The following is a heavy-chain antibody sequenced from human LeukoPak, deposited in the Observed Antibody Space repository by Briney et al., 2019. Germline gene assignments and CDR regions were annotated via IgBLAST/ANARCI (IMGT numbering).Heavy chain of an antibody. D-gene: IGHD5-24*01. V-gene: IGHV3-48*04. CDR1: GFTFTSYG. Sequence: GGSLRLSCAASGFTFTSYGMNWVRQAPGKGLEWVSYISSNTGTIYYAGSVRGRFTISGDNAKNSLSLQMNSLRAEDTAVYYCARVDGTLTSLDAFDIWGQGTMVTVSS. J-gene: IGHJ3*02. CDR2: ISSNTGTI. CDR3: ARVDGTLTSLDAFDI.